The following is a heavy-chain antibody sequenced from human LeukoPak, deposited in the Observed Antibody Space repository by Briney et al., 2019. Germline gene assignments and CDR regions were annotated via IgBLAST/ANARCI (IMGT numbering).Heavy chain of an antibody. CDR1: GGSISSYY. CDR2: IYYSGST. Sequence: KPSETLSLTCTVSGGSISSYYWSWIRQPPGKGLEWIGYIYYSGSTNYNPSLKSRVTISVDTSKNQFSLKLNSVTAADTAVYYCARVSGYDWESFYDYWGQGTLVTVS. D-gene: IGHD5-12*01. J-gene: IGHJ4*02. V-gene: IGHV4-59*01. CDR3: ARVSGYDWESFYDY.